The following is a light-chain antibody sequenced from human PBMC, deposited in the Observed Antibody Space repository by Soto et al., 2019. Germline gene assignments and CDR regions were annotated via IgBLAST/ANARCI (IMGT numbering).Light chain of an antibody. J-gene: IGKJ2*01. CDR3: LQYDSSPYS. Sequence: DIQVTQSPSTLSASVGDRVTITCRASQAPGGFLAWFQQKPGKAPKLLIYDASNLQTGVPRRFSGSQTGTEFTRTISGLQHDDYESYFCLQYDSSPYSFGQGTKVEIK. V-gene: IGKV1-5*01. CDR2: DAS. CDR1: QAPGGF.